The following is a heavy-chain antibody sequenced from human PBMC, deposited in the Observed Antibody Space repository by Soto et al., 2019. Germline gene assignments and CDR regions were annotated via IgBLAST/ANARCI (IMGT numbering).Heavy chain of an antibody. CDR2: ISYDGSNK. CDR1: GFTFSSYW. CDR3: AKGLSSWYFDAFHI. Sequence: GGSLRLSCAASGFTFSSYWMSWVRQAPGKRLEWVAVISYDGSNKYYADSVKGRFTISRDNSKNTLYLQMNSLRAEDTAVYYSAKGLSSWYFDAFHIWGQGTMVTVSS. J-gene: IGHJ3*02. D-gene: IGHD6-13*01. V-gene: IGHV3-30*18.